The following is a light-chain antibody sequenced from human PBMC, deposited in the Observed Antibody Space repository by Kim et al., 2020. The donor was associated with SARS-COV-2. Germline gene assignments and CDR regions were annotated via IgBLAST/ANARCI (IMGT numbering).Light chain of an antibody. CDR1: QDISTW. Sequence: IQMTQSPSSVSASVGDRVTITCRASQDISTWLAWYKQKPGQAPKLLIYAASSLQSGVPSRFSGSGSGTDFTLTIARLQPADSATYYCQQANSFPPWTFGQGTKVDIK. CDR3: QQANSFPPWT. CDR2: AAS. V-gene: IGKV1-12*01. J-gene: IGKJ1*01.